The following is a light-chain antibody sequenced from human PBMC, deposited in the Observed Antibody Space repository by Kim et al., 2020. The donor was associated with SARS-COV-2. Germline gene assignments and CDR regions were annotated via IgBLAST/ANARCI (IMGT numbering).Light chain of an antibody. CDR1: SSNIGAGYD. V-gene: IGLV1-40*01. Sequence: QSVLTQPPSVSGAPGQRVTISCTGSSSNIGAGYDVHWYQQLPGTAPKLLIYGNSNRPSGVPDRFPGSESGTSASLAITGLQAEDEADDYCQSYDNSLGGSVVFGGGTQLTVL. J-gene: IGLJ2*01. CDR2: GNS. CDR3: QSYDNSLGGSVV.